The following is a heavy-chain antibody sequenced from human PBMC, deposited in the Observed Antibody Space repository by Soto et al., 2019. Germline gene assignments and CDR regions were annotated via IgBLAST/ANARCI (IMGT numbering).Heavy chain of an antibody. CDR2: ILHTGGT. CDR3: ARLKFGDGFDY. Sequence: SETLSLTCAGSGGSISGGCFSWSWIRQPPGKGLEWIGYILHTGGTQYNPSLKSRVSMSVDKSKNQFSLHLTSVTAADTAVYYCARLKFGDGFDYWGQGALVTVSS. D-gene: IGHD3-10*01. J-gene: IGHJ4*02. CDR1: GGSISGGCFS. V-gene: IGHV4-30-2*01.